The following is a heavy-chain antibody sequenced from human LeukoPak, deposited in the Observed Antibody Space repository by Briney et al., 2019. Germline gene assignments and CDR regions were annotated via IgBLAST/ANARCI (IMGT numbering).Heavy chain of an antibody. Sequence: SETLSLTCTVSGGSISSYYWSWIRQPAGKGLEWIGRIYTTGSTNYNPSLKSRVTMSVDTSKNQFSLKLSSVTAADTAVYYCARERGYCSSTSCYTPHYYYGMDVWGQGTTVTVSS. CDR1: GGSISSYY. D-gene: IGHD2-2*02. V-gene: IGHV4-4*07. CDR2: IYTTGST. CDR3: ARERGYCSSTSCYTPHYYYGMDV. J-gene: IGHJ6*02.